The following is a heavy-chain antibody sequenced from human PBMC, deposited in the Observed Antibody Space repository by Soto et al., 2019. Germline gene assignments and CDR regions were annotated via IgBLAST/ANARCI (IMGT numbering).Heavy chain of an antibody. V-gene: IGHV4-34*01. CDR1: GGSFSGYY. Sequence: QVQLQQWGAGLFKPSETLSLTCAVYGGSFSGYYWSWIRQPPGKGLEWIGEINHSGSTNYNPSLKSRVTISVDTSKNQFSLKLSSVTAADTAVYYCARRLRGSYFDYWGQGTLVTVSS. CDR3: ARRLRGSYFDY. J-gene: IGHJ4*02. D-gene: IGHD2-21*01. CDR2: INHSGST.